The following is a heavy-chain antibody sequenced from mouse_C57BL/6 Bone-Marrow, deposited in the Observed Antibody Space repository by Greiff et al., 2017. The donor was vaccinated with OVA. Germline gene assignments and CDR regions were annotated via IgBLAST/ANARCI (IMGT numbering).Heavy chain of an antibody. Sequence: VQLQQSGPVLVKPGASVKMSCKASGYTFTDYYMNWVKQSHGKSLEWIGVINPYNGGTSYNQKFKGKATLTADKSSSTAYMELNSLTSEDSAVYYCASDGLGYFDYWGQGTTLTVSS. CDR1: GYTFTDYY. CDR3: ASDGLGYFDY. J-gene: IGHJ2*01. D-gene: IGHD1-2*01. CDR2: INPYNGGT. V-gene: IGHV1-19*01.